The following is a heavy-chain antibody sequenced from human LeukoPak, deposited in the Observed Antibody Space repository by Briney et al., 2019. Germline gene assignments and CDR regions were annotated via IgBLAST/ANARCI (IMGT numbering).Heavy chain of an antibody. V-gene: IGHV1-69*13. D-gene: IGHD6-13*01. J-gene: IGHJ5*02. Sequence: ASVKVSCKASGGTFSSYAISWVRQAPGQGLEWMGGIIPIFGTANYAQKFQGRVTITADESTSTAYMELSSLRSEDTAVYYCARDQGEQQLGESYNWFDPWGQGTLVTVSS. CDR3: ARDQGEQQLGESYNWFDP. CDR2: IIPIFGTA. CDR1: GGTFSSYA.